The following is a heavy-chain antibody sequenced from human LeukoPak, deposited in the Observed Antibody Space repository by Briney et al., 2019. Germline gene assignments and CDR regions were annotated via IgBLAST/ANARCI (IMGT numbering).Heavy chain of an antibody. V-gene: IGHV3-7*01. CDR2: IKQDGSEK. J-gene: IGHJ4*02. CDR3: ARFGGYYVRYFDY. Sequence: GGSLTLSFAASGFTFSSYCMNWVRQAPAKGLERVANIKQDGSEKYYVDSVKGRFTISRDNAKKSLYLQMNSPRAEDTAVYFCARFGGYYVRYFDYWGQGTLVTVSS. CDR1: GFTFSSYC. D-gene: IGHD3-22*01.